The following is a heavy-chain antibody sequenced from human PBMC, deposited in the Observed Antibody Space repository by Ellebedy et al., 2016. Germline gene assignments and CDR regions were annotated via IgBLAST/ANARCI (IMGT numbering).Heavy chain of an antibody. CDR2: ISGSGDRT. CDR1: GFTFSSYG. D-gene: IGHD1-26*01. J-gene: IGHJ4*02. Sequence: GGSLRLXXAASGFTFSSYGMSWVRQAPGKGLEWVSAISGSGDRTAYADSVKGRFTISRDNSKNALYLQMNSLRAEDTAVYYCAKAEYSGNYYGHFDYWGRGTLVTVSS. V-gene: IGHV3-23*01. CDR3: AKAEYSGNYYGHFDY.